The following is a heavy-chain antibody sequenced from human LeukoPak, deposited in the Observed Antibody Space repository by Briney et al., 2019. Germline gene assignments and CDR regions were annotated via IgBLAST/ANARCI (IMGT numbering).Heavy chain of an antibody. CDR1: GFTFSSYG. Sequence: GGSLRLSCAASGFTFSSYGMHWVRQAPGKGLEWVAVISYDGSNKYYADSVKGRFTISRDNSKNTLYLQMNSLRAEDTAVYYCAKDYGGNHWFDYWGQGTLVTVSS. D-gene: IGHD4-23*01. J-gene: IGHJ4*02. CDR2: ISYDGSNK. V-gene: IGHV3-30*18. CDR3: AKDYGGNHWFDY.